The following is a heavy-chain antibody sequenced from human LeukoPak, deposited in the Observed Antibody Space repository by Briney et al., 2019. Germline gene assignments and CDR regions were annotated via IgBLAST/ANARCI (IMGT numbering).Heavy chain of an antibody. J-gene: IGHJ6*02. V-gene: IGHV3-7*01. CDR2: IKQDGSEK. Sequence: PGGSLRLSCAASGFTFSSYWMSWVRQAPGKGLEWVANIKQDGSEKYYVDSVKGRFTISRDNAKNSLYLQMNSLRAEDTAVYYCAREKTWIQLRFGMDVWGQGTTVTVSS. CDR1: GFTFSSYW. D-gene: IGHD5-18*01. CDR3: AREKTWIQLRFGMDV.